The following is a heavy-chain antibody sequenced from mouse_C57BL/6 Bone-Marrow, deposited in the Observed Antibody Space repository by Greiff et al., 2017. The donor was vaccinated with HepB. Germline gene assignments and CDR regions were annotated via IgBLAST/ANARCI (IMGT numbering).Heavy chain of an antibody. D-gene: IGHD1-1*01. CDR2: VSYDGSN. CDR3: ARDYYGSRGFDY. V-gene: IGHV3-6*01. CDR1: GYSITSGYY. Sequence: EVQLVESGPGLVKPSQSLSLTCSVTGYSITSGYYWNWIRQFPGNKLEWMGYVSYDGSNNYNPSLKNRISITRDTSKNQFFLKLNSVTTEDTATYYCARDYYGSRGFDYWGQGTTLTVSS. J-gene: IGHJ2*01.